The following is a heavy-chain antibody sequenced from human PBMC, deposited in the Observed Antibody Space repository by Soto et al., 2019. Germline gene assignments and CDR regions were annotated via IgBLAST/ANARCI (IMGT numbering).Heavy chain of an antibody. CDR2: MSGSGDSI. CDR1: GFTFSNYA. D-gene: IGHD7-27*01. V-gene: IGHV3-23*01. Sequence: DVQVLESGGELVQPGESLRLSCAASGFTFSNYAMTWVRQAPGKGLEWVSTMSGSGDSIYYADSVKGRFTISRDNSKNTLYLQMNSLRADDWAVYYCATGRQMGYWGQGTLVIVSS. J-gene: IGHJ4*02. CDR3: ATGRQMGY.